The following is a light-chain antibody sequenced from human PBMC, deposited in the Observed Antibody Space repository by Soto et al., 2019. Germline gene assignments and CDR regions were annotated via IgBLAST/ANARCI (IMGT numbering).Light chain of an antibody. CDR2: AAS. CDR3: QQLNSPLT. Sequence: DIQLTQSPSFLSASVGDRVTITCRASQGISSYLAWYQQKPGKPPKLLIYAASTLQSGVPSRFSGSGSGTEFTLTISSLQPKDFATYYCQQLNSPLTFGGGTKVEIK. CDR1: QGISSY. J-gene: IGKJ4*01. V-gene: IGKV1-9*01.